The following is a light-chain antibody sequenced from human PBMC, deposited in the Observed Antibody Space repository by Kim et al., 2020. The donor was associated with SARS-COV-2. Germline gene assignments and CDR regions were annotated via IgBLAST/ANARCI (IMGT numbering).Light chain of an antibody. V-gene: IGKV1-5*03. Sequence: SASVRDRVTITYRASQTISRWLACYQKKPGTATKLLIYTASTLESVVASRFSSGGSATEITLTISRVQPDDFGTYYCQQDNSYSTFGGGTKVDIK. CDR2: TAS. CDR3: QQDNSYST. J-gene: IGKJ4*01. CDR1: QTISRW.